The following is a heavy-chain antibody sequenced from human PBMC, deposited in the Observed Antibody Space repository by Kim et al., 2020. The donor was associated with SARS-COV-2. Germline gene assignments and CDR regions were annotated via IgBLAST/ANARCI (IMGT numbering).Heavy chain of an antibody. Sequence: GESLKISCQGSGFVFGSYWIGWVRQVPGKGLEWIGIIYPGDSDTRYSPSFQGQVTISADKSISTAYLQWSSLKASDTAMYFCVRIIALRFMEWLLTDMFDIWGQGTLVTVSP. V-gene: IGHV5-51*01. D-gene: IGHD3-3*01. CDR3: VRIIALRFMEWLLTDMFDI. CDR1: GFVFGSYW. J-gene: IGHJ3*02. CDR2: IYPGDSDT.